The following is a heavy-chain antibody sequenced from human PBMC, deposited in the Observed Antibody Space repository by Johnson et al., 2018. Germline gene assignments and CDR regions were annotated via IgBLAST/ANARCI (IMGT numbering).Heavy chain of an antibody. J-gene: IGHJ6*02. D-gene: IGHD6-13*01. CDR3: ARALAAAGTGYYYYGMDV. CDR2: ISGSGGST. CDR1: GFTFSSYA. V-gene: IGHV3-23*01. Sequence: EVQLLESGGGLVQPGGSLRLSCAASGFTFSSYAMSWVRQAPGKGLEWVSAISGSGGSTYYADSVKGRFTISRDNSKNTLYLQMNSLRAEDTAVYYCARALAAAGTGYYYYGMDVCGQGTTVTVSS.